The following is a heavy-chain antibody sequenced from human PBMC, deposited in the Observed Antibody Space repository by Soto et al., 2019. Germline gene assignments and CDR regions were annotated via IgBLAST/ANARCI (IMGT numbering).Heavy chain of an antibody. D-gene: IGHD1-1*01. CDR2: IYWDDDK. V-gene: IGHV2-5*02. CDR3: AHPKVTHWMGPHFDS. J-gene: IGHJ4*02. CDR1: GFSLSTSGGG. Sequence: QITVKESGPTLVKATQSITLTCTVSGFSLSTSGGGVGCIRQPPGKALEWLAVIYWDDDKSYRPSLKSRLTITKDNSKNQVALTMTHMDPVDTATYFCAHPKVTHWMGPHFDSFGQGTPVTGSS.